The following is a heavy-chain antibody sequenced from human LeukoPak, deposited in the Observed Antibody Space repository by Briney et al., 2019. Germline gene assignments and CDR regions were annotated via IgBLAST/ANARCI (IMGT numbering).Heavy chain of an antibody. CDR2: IDLDGSTI. CDR1: GFTFSSYW. D-gene: IGHD3-22*01. J-gene: IGHJ1*01. Sequence: GGSLRLSCATSGFTFSSYWMHWVRQAPGKGLVWVSRIDLDGSTISYAHSVKGRFTISRDNAKNTLYLQMNSLRAEDTAVYYCARDYYDSSGYYATEYFQHWGQGTLVTVSS. CDR3: ARDYYDSSGYYATEYFQH. V-gene: IGHV3-74*01.